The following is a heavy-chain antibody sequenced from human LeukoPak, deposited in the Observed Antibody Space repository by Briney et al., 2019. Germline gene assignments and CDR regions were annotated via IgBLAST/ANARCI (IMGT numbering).Heavy chain of an antibody. V-gene: IGHV3-48*04. CDR2: ISSSTSTI. D-gene: IGHD2-15*01. J-gene: IGHJ4*02. Sequence: GGSLRLSCAASGFTFSAHAMNWVRQAPGKGLEWLSYISSSTSTIYYADSVKGRFTISRDNAQNSLYLQMNNLRAEDTAVYYCARDQGGGYSDYWGQGTLVTVSS. CDR3: ARDQGGGYSDY. CDR1: GFTFSAHA.